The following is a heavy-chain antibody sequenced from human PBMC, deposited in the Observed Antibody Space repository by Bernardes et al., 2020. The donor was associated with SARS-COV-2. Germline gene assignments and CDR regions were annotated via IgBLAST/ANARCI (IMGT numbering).Heavy chain of an antibody. CDR2: IYSGGTT. CDR3: ARGQRNLHYMDV. CDR1: GLTVSSDD. J-gene: IGHJ6*03. V-gene: IGHV3-66*02. Sequence: GGSLRLSCAASGLTVSSDDMTWVHQAPGKGLEWVSVIYSGGTTYYADSVKGRFTISRDNSQSTVSLQMNSLRPEDTAVYYCARGQRNLHYMDVWGKGTTVTVSS.